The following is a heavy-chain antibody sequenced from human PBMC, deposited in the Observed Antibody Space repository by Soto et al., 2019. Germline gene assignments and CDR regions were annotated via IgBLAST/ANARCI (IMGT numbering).Heavy chain of an antibody. CDR1: DGSMNSDSSY. D-gene: IGHD3-22*01. CDR3: ARLGGYVSVGYYYLWDS. Sequence: QLQLQESGPGLVKPSETLSLTCRVSDGSMNSDSSYWGWIRQPPGKGLEWIGVINHSGRTYHNLSLTGRVTMSVDASRNQFSLKLTSMPAADTAVYYCARLGGYVSVGYYYLWDSWGQGTLVTVSS. J-gene: IGHJ4*02. V-gene: IGHV4-39*01. CDR2: INHSGRT.